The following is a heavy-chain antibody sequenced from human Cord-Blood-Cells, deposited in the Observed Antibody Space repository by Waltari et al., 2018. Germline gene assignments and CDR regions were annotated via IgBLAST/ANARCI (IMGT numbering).Heavy chain of an antibody. CDR2: ILPIFGTA. Sequence: QVQLVQSGAEVKKPGSSVKVSCKASGGTFSSYAISWVRQAPGQGLEWMGGILPIFGTANYAQKFQGRVTITADESTSTADMELSSLISEDTAVYYCARGPDYDILTGYYYTYYYGMDVWGQGTTVTVSS. CDR3: ARGPDYDILTGYYYTYYYGMDV. V-gene: IGHV1-69*01. J-gene: IGHJ6*02. CDR1: GGTFSSYA. D-gene: IGHD3-9*01.